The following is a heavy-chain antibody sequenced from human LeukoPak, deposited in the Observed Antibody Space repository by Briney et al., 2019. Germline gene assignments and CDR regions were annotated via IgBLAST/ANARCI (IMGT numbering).Heavy chain of an antibody. D-gene: IGHD6-19*01. J-gene: IGHJ4*02. CDR2: INPNTGAT. CDR3: ARDRVGSGWPRPYYFEF. V-gene: IGHV1-2*02. CDR1: GYTFTVYY. Sequence: ASVTVSFTPSGYTFTVYYLHWVRHAPGQVFGWMGWINPNTGATMYAQKFEGRVTLSRDTSIDTAYMELTGLRPDDTAVYFCARDRVGSGWPRPYYFEFWGQGTQATVSS.